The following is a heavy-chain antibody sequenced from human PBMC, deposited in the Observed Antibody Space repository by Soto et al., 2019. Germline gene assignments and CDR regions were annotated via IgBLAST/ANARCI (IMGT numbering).Heavy chain of an antibody. V-gene: IGHV1-69*13. D-gene: IGHD3-22*01. CDR3: ARDPPTMIVVEDWGY. CDR2: IIPIFGTA. CDR1: GGTFSSYA. J-gene: IGHJ4*02. Sequence: ASVKVSCKASGGTFSSYAISWVRQAPGQGLEWMGGIIPIFGTANYAQKFQGRVTITADESTSTAYMELSSLRSEDTAVYYCARDPPTMIVVEDWGYWGQGTLVTVSS.